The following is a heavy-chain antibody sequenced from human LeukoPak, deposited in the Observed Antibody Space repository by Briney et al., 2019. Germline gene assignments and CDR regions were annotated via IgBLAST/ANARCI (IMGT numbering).Heavy chain of an antibody. CDR2: IYYSGST. D-gene: IGHD3-22*01. V-gene: IGHV4-31*03. Sequence: SQTLSLTCTVSGGSISSGGYYWSCIRQHPGKGLEWIGYIYYSGSTYYNPSLKRRATTSVNTSKNQLSLKLSPVTAADTAVYYSARRLTYYYDSSGLSSVGFFDYWGQGTLVTVSS. J-gene: IGHJ4*02. CDR3: ARRLTYYYDSSGLSSVGFFDY. CDR1: GGSISSGGYY.